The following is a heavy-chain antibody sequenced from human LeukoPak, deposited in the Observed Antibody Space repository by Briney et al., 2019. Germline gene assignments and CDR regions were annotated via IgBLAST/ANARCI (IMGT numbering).Heavy chain of an antibody. CDR2: IYTSGST. J-gene: IGHJ5*02. V-gene: IGHV4-61*02. D-gene: IGHD5-24*01. CDR3: ARDKLADRDGYNSNWFDP. Sequence: PSQTLSLTCTVSGGSISSGSYYWSWIRQPAGKGLEWIGRIYTSGSTNYNPSLKSRVTISVDTSKNQFSLKLSSVTAADTAVYYCARDKLADRDGYNSNWFDPWGQGTLVTVSS. CDR1: GGSISSGSYY.